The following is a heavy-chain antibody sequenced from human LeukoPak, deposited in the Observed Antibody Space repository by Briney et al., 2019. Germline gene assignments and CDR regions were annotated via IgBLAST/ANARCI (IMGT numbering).Heavy chain of an antibody. CDR1: GGSISSSF. Sequence: SETLSLTCTVSGGSISSSFWSWIRQPPGKRLEWIGYIYYSGSTNYNPSLKSRVAISVDTSKNQFSLKLSSVTAADTAVYYCARNLWFGELTLGYWGQGTLVTVSS. CDR3: ARNLWFGELTLGY. J-gene: IGHJ4*02. CDR2: IYYSGST. D-gene: IGHD3-10*01. V-gene: IGHV4-59*08.